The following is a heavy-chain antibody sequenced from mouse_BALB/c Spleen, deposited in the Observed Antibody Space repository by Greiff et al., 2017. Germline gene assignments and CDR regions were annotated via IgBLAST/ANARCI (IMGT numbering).Heavy chain of an antibody. D-gene: IGHD4-1*01. Sequence: VKLVESGPGLVAPSQSLSITCTVSGFSLTSYDISWIRQPPGKGLEWLGVIWTGGGTNYNSAFMSRLSISKDNSKSQVFLKMNSLQTDDTAIYYCVRDGGTGTRGFAYWGQGTLVTVSA. J-gene: IGHJ3*01. V-gene: IGHV2-9-2*01. CDR1: GFSLTSYD. CDR3: VRDGGTGTRGFAY. CDR2: IWTGGGT.